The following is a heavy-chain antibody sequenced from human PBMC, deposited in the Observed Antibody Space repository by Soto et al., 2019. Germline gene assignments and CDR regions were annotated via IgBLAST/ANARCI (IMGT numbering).Heavy chain of an antibody. CDR1: GFTFSSYG. CDR3: AKVGEAQYSSWSTDY. J-gene: IGHJ4*02. V-gene: IGHV3-30*18. Sequence: QVQLVESGGGVVQPGRSLRLSCAASGFTFSSYGMHWVRQAPGKGLAWVAVIEYDGSNKYYADSVKGRFTIYRDNSKNTLYLQMNILRAEDTAVYYCAKVGEAQYSSWSTDYWGQGSLVTVSS. D-gene: IGHD6-6*01. CDR2: IEYDGSNK.